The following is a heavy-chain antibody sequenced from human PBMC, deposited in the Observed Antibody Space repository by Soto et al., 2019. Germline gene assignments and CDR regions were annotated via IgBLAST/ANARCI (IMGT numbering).Heavy chain of an antibody. Sequence: GGSLRLSCAASGFTFSSAWMNWVRQAPGKGLEWVGRIKSTAHDATTDFAAPVEGRFSMSRDDSKNTVTLQMNSLNPADTGVYYCTTGFGPMVFDGSCGRGAQVTGSS. CDR2: IKSTAHDATT. V-gene: IGHV3-15*01. CDR1: GFTFSSAW. CDR3: TTGFGPMVFDGS. J-gene: IGHJ5*02. D-gene: IGHD2-8*01.